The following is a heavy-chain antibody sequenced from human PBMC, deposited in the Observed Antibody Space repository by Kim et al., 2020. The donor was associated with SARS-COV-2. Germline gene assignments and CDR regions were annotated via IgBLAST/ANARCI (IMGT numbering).Heavy chain of an antibody. Sequence: GGSLRLSCAASGFTFSSYWMHWVRQAPGKGLVWVSRINSDGSSTSYADSVKGRFTISRDNAKNTLYLQMNSLRAEDTAVYYCVRGVWGRWLPSSWRYFDYWGQGTLVTVSS. CDR3: VRGVWGRWLPSSWRYFDY. CDR2: INSDGSST. D-gene: IGHD2-2*01. CDR1: GFTFSSYW. J-gene: IGHJ4*02. V-gene: IGHV3-74*01.